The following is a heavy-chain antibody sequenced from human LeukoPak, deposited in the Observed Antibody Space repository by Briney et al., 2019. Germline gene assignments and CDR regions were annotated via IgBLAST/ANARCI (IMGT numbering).Heavy chain of an antibody. D-gene: IGHD1-7*01. CDR3: ARGGSGTTSWFDS. V-gene: IGHV1-3*01. CDR2: IDAGSDNT. J-gene: IGHJ5*01. Sequence: ASVKVSCKASGYTFIIYAIHWVRQAPGQRLEWMGWIDAGSDNTRYSQKFQGRVTFTRDTSAYTAYMELGSLRSEDTAVYYCARGGSGTTSWFDSWGQGTPVTASS. CDR1: GYTFIIYA.